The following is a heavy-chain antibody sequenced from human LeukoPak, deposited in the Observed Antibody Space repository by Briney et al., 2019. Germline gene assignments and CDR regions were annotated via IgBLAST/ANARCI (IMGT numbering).Heavy chain of an antibody. CDR1: GFTFSSYE. Sequence: GGSLRLSCAASGFTFSSYEMNWVRQAPGKGLEWVSYISSSGSTIYYADSVEGRFTISRDNAKNSLYLQMNSLRAEDTAVYYCAVLGITMIGGVWGKGTTVTISS. V-gene: IGHV3-48*03. CDR2: ISSSGSTI. J-gene: IGHJ6*04. CDR3: AVLGITMIGGV. D-gene: IGHD3-10*02.